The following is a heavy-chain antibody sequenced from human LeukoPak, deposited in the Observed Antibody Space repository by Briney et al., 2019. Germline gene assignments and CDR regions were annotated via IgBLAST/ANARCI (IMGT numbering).Heavy chain of an antibody. D-gene: IGHD3-10*01. CDR3: ARDEADGSGSYHHYGMDV. Sequence: PGGSLRLSCAASGFTFSSYAMSWVRQAPGKGLEWVSAISGSGGSTYYADSVKGRFTISRDNSKNTLYLQMNSLRAEDTAVYYCARDEADGSGSYHHYGMDVWGQGTTVTVSS. CDR2: ISGSGGST. V-gene: IGHV3-23*01. J-gene: IGHJ6*02. CDR1: GFTFSSYA.